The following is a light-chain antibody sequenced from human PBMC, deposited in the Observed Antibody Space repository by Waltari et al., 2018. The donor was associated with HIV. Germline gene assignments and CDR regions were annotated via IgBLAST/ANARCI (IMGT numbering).Light chain of an antibody. CDR1: QGIRND. J-gene: IGKJ1*01. V-gene: IGKV1-6*01. Sequence: AIQMTQSPSSLYASVGDRVTIICRARQGIRNDLGWYQQKPGKAPKLLMYAASSSQNGVPSRFSGSGYDTDFTLTISSLQPEDFATYYCLQDHDYPWTFGQGTKVEI. CDR3: LQDHDYPWT. CDR2: AAS.